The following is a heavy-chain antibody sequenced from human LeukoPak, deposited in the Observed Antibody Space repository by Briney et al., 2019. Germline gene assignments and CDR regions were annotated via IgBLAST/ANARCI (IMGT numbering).Heavy chain of an antibody. CDR2: IYPTDSDT. V-gene: IGHV5-51*01. CDR1: GFTFTSYW. J-gene: IGHJ4*02. Sequence: AEALKISCKGSGFTFTSYWIAWVRQMPGKGLEYMGIIYPTDSDTRYTPSFQGQVIISADRSISTAYLQWNTLKASDSAMYYCARGVNRANDFWGQGTLVTVSS. D-gene: IGHD2-21*01. CDR3: ARGVNRANDF.